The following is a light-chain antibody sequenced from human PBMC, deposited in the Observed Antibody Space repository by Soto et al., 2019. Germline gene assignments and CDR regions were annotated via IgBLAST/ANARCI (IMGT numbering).Light chain of an antibody. V-gene: IGKV3-11*01. J-gene: IGKJ4*01. Sequence: EIVVTQSPATLSLSPGERATLSCRASQSVSSLLAWYQQKPGQAPRLLIYDASSRATGIPTRFSGSGSGTDFTLTISSLEPEDFAVYYCQQRSNWPLTFGGGTKVEIK. CDR1: QSVSSL. CDR2: DAS. CDR3: QQRSNWPLT.